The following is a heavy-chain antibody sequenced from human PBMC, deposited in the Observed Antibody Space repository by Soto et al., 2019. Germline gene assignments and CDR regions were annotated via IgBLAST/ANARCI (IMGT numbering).Heavy chain of an antibody. CDR1: GYTFTSYA. CDR2: INAGNGNT. J-gene: IGHJ5*02. V-gene: IGHV1-3*01. Sequence: VKVSCKASGYTFTSYAMHWVRQAPGQRLEWMGWINAGNGNTKYSQKFQGRVTITRDTSASTAYMELSSLRSEDTAVYYCARDDIVVVPAAVNWFDPWGQGTQVTVSS. CDR3: ARDDIVVVPAAVNWFDP. D-gene: IGHD2-2*01.